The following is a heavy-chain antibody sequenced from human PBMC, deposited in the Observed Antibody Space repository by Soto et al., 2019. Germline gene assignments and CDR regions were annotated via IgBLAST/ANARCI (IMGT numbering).Heavy chain of an antibody. J-gene: IGHJ4*02. V-gene: IGHV4-59*04. D-gene: IGHD6-13*01. Sequence: SETLSLTWTVSGGSISSYYWSWIRQPPGKGLEWIGYIYYSGSTYYNPSLKSRVTISVDTSKNQFSLKLSSVTAADTAVYYCARHLWGSSSWYIDYWGQGTLVTVSS. CDR2: IYYSGST. CDR1: GGSISSYY. CDR3: ARHLWGSSSWYIDY.